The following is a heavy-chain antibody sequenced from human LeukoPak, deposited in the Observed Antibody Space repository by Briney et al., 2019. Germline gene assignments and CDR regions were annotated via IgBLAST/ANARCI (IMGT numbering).Heavy chain of an antibody. V-gene: IGHV3-23*01. J-gene: IGHJ4*02. D-gene: IGHD1-26*01. Sequence: GGSLRPSCGVSGVTFSSHGMNWVRQAPGKGLEWVSAISGSGGSTYYADSVKGRFTISRDNSKNTLYLQMNSLRAEDTAVYYCAKPVASGSYSRVFDYWGQGTLVTVSS. CDR2: ISGSGGST. CDR3: AKPVASGSYSRVFDY. CDR1: GVTFSSHG.